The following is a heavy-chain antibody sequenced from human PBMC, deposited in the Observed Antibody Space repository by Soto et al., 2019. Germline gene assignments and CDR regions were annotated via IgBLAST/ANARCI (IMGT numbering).Heavy chain of an antibody. V-gene: IGHV1-58*01. CDR2: LVVGTGNT. Sequence: QMQLVQSGPEVKKPGTSVKVSCKTSGFTFRSSAVQWVRQARGQRLEWIGWLVVGTGNTNYAQKFHQRVTITSDRSTNTVSMELSSLTSEDTAVYYCATGAYCSGGSCSDYYYYYYGMDLWGQGTTVTVSS. J-gene: IGHJ6*02. D-gene: IGHD2-15*01. CDR3: ATGAYCSGGSCSDYYYYYYGMDL. CDR1: GFTFRSSA.